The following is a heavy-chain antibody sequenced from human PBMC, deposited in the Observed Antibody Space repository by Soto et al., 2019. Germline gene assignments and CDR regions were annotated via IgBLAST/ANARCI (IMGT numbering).Heavy chain of an antibody. CDR3: ATDRPRRTSGYFCDY. V-gene: IGHV3-23*01. CDR1: GFTFSTYA. Sequence: EVQLLESGGKLVQPGGSLTLSCAASGFTFSTYAMAWVRQAPGKGLEWVSGVSASGLNTDYADPVKGRFYISRDNSKNTASLHMNSLRAEDTAVYYCATDRPRRTSGYFCDYWGQGTPVTVSS. J-gene: IGHJ4*02. CDR2: VSASGLNT. D-gene: IGHD7-27*01.